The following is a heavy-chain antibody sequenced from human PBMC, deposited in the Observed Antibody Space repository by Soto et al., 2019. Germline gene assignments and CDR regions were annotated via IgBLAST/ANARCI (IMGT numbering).Heavy chain of an antibody. V-gene: IGHV1-2*04. CDR3: ATWVDYGDFEGFDF. CDR1: GGTFSTYA. CDR2: VDPSGGGS. D-gene: IGHD4-17*01. J-gene: IGHJ4*02. Sequence: ASVKVSCKASGGTFSTYAISWVRQAPGQGLEWMGWVDPSGGGSNSAQKFQGSVTMTWDTSITTAYLDLTRLTTNDTATYFCATWVDYGDFEGFDFWGQGTLVTVSS.